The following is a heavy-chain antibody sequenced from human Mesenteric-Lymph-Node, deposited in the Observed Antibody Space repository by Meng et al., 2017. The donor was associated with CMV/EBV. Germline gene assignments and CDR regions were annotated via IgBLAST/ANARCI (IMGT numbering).Heavy chain of an antibody. CDR1: GGSINNSDYS. CDR3: ARAARMYYGPGTSYRNWFDP. D-gene: IGHD3-10*01. J-gene: IGHJ5*02. CDR2: VYYAGRT. V-gene: IGHV4-39*07. Sequence: SETLSLTCTVFGGSINNSDYSWGWIRQSPGKGLEWIASVYYAGRTYSNPSLESRITLSVDSSTNQFSLRLTSVTAADTAIYCCARAARMYYGPGTSYRNWFDPWGQGTQVTVSS.